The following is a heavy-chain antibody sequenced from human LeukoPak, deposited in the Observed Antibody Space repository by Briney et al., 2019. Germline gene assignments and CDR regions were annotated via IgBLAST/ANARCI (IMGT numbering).Heavy chain of an antibody. V-gene: IGHV2-5*01. CDR1: GFSLSTSGVG. CDR2: IYWNDDK. J-gene: IGHJ4*02. CDR3: ARRLLRGEFDY. Sequence: ESGPTLVKPTQTLTLTCTFSGFSLSTSGVGVGWIRQPPGKALEWLALIYWNDDKRYSPSLKSRLTITKDTSKNQVVLTMINMDPVDTATYYCARRLLRGEFDYWGQGTLVTVSS. D-gene: IGHD2-15*01.